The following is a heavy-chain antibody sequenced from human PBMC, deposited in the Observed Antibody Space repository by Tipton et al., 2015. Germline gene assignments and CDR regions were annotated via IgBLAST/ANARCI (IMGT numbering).Heavy chain of an antibody. V-gene: IGHV4-38-2*01. J-gene: IGHJ4*02. CDR3: ARGPWKTFDY. Sequence: TLSLTCDVSGYSISSGYYWGWIRQPPGKGLEWIGSIFHRGGTNYNPSLKSRVTISVDTSKNQFSLKLSSVTAADTALYYCARGPWKTFDYWGQGTLVTVSS. D-gene: IGHD1-1*01. CDR1: GYSISSGYY. CDR2: IFHRGGT.